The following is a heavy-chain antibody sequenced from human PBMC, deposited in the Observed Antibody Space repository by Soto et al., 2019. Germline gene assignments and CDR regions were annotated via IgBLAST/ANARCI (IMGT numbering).Heavy chain of an antibody. CDR1: GASITSTTYF. V-gene: IGHV4-39*01. CDR3: AKNLPRTGRFDY. CDR2: IYYSSKT. D-gene: IGHD1-1*01. J-gene: IGHJ4*02. Sequence: SETLSLTCTLSGASITSTTYFWAWIRQPPGRGLEWVGSIYYSSKTHYNPSLKNRVTISVDRSKNQFSLQMTSVTAADTAVYYCAKNLPRTGRFDYWGQGTLVTVSS.